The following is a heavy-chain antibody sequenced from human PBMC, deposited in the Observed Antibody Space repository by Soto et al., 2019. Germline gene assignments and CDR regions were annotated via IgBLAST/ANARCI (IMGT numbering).Heavy chain of an antibody. CDR3: TKPPPRAVTPADS. CDR2: IKEDGSEK. J-gene: IGHJ4*02. D-gene: IGHD4-17*01. CDR1: GFTFSAYW. V-gene: IGHV3-7*01. Sequence: EVQLVESGGSLVQPGGSLRLSCAASGFTFSAYWMHWVRQAPGKGLEWVANIKEDGSEKQYVDSVKGRFTIPRDNTKNLVYLQMNSLRVEDTAMYYGTKPPPRAVTPADSWGQGTQVTV.